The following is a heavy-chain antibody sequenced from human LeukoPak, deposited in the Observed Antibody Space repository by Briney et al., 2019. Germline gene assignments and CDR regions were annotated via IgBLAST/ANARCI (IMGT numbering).Heavy chain of an antibody. Sequence: SVKVSCKASGGTFSSYAISWVRQAPGQGLEWMGGINPIFGTANYAQKLQGRITMTIETSTSTAYMELRSLRADDTAVYYCARGGCRVVTYGNFDYWGQGTLVTVSS. CDR3: ARGGCRVVTYGNFDY. J-gene: IGHJ4*02. CDR2: INPIFGTA. D-gene: IGHD2-21*02. CDR1: GGTFSSYA. V-gene: IGHV1-69*05.